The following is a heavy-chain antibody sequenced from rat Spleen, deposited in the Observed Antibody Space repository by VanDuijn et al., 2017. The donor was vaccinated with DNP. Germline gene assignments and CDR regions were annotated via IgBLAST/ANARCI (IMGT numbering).Heavy chain of an antibody. CDR2: IRTGGRST. CDR1: GFTFSNYD. Sequence: EVQLVESGGGLVQPGGSLKLSCAASGFTFSNYDMAWVRQAPTKGLEWVASIRTGGRSTYYRDSVKGRFTISRDNAENTVYLQMSSLRSEDTATFYCARAEGLMRTMDAWGQGTSVTVSS. J-gene: IGHJ4*01. CDR3: ARAEGLMRTMDA. D-gene: IGHD1-11*01. V-gene: IGHV5S13*01.